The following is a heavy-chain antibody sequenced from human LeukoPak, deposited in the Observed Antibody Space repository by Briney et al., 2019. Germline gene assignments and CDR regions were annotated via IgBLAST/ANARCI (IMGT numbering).Heavy chain of an antibody. V-gene: IGHV3-48*03. CDR1: GFTFSSYE. D-gene: IGHD3-22*01. CDR3: ARGSSGYLGDAFDI. Sequence: LAGGSLRLSCAASGFTFSSYEMNWVRQAPGKGLEWVSYISSSGSTIYYADSVKGRFTISRDNAKNSLYLQMNSLRAEDTAVYYCARGSSGYLGDAFDIWGQGTMVTVSS. CDR2: ISSSGSTI. J-gene: IGHJ3*02.